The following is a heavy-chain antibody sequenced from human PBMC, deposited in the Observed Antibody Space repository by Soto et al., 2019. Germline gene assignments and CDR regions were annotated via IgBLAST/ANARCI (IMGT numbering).Heavy chain of an antibody. CDR1: GYTFTSYG. V-gene: IGHV1-18*01. D-gene: IGHD3-9*01. CDR2: ISAYNGNT. CDR3: ERGLTWNDILTEADYYYGMDV. Sequence: ASVKVSCKASGYTFTSYGISWVRQAPGQGLEWMGWISAYNGNTNYAQKLQGRVTMTTDTSTSTAYMELSSLRSDDTAVYYCERGLTWNDILTEADYYYGMDVWGQGTTVTVSS. J-gene: IGHJ6*02.